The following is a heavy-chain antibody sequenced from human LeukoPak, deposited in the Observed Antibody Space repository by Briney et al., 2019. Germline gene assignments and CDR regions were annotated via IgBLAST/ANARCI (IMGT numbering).Heavy chain of an antibody. D-gene: IGHD3-10*01. Sequence: ETLSLTCTVSGGSISSYYWSWIRQPPGKGLEWIGYIYYSGSTNYNPSLKSRVTISVDTSKNQFSLKLSSVTAADTAVYYCARSVSYGSGSYPFDYWGQGTLVTVSS. CDR1: GGSISSYY. J-gene: IGHJ4*02. V-gene: IGHV4-59*01. CDR2: IYYSGST. CDR3: ARSVSYGSGSYPFDY.